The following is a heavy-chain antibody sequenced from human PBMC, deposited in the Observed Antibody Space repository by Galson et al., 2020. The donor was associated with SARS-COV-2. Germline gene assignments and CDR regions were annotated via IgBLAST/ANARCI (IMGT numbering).Heavy chain of an antibody. V-gene: IGHV3-48*03. CDR3: ARVGTKWLIDFDY. Sequence: TGGSLRLSCAAYGFSFSSYEVNWVRQAPGKGLEWVSYTSSSGSTLYYADSVKGRFTVSRDNAKNSLYLQMNSLRAEDTAVYYCARVGTKWLIDFDYWGQGTLVTVSS. CDR1: GFSFSSYE. CDR2: TSSSGSTL. J-gene: IGHJ4*02. D-gene: IGHD5-12*01.